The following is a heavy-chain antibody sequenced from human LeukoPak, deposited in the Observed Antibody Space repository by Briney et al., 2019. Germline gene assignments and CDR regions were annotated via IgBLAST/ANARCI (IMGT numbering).Heavy chain of an antibody. CDR2: IYHGGST. J-gene: IGHJ4*02. CDR3: ARAPGRYYFDS. D-gene: IGHD3-10*01. CDR1: GYSISSGYY. Sequence: SETLSLTCAVSGYSISSGYYWGWIRQPPGKGLEWIGSIYHGGSTYYNPSLQSRVTISVDTSKNQFSLKLSSVTAADTAVYYCARAPGRYYFDSWGQGTLVTVSS. V-gene: IGHV4-38-2*01.